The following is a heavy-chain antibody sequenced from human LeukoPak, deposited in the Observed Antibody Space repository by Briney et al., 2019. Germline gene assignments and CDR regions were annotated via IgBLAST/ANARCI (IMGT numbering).Heavy chain of an antibody. CDR2: IRPNDGVT. V-gene: IGHV1-2*02. CDR3: ARDDEHPYDTKVLDVYDV. CDR1: GYTFTGYH. D-gene: IGHD3-22*01. J-gene: IGHJ3*01. Sequence: VASVKVSCKTSGYTFTGYHINWVRQAPGQGLEWVGWIRPNDGVTKYSQNLQGRVTMSRDTSISTTYLELSSLTSDDTATYYCARDDEHPYDTKVLDVYDVWGQGTMVAVSS.